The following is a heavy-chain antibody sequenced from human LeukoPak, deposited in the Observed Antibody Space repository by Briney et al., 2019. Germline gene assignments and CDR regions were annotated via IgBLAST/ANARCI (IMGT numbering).Heavy chain of an antibody. V-gene: IGHV4-34*01. J-gene: IGHJ4*02. D-gene: IGHD4-17*01. CDR3: ARFTHDYGDYGVDY. CDR1: GGSFSGYY. CDR2: INHSGST. Sequence: PSETLSLTCAVYGGSFSGYYWSWIRQPPGKGLEWIGEINHSGSTNYNPSLKSRVTISVDTSKNQFSLKLSSVTAADTAVYYCARFTHDYGDYGVDYWGQGTLVTVSS.